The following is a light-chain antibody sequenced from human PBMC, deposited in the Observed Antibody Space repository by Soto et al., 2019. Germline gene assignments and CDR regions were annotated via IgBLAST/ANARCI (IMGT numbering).Light chain of an antibody. Sequence: EIVMTQSPATLSVSPGERATLSCRASQSVTTNLAWYQQKPGQAPRLLIYGASTRATGIPDRFSGSGSGTEFTLTISSLQSDDFAGYYCQQYTNRPPWTFGQGTRVDFK. CDR3: QQYTNRPPWT. J-gene: IGKJ1*01. V-gene: IGKV3-15*01. CDR1: QSVTTN. CDR2: GAS.